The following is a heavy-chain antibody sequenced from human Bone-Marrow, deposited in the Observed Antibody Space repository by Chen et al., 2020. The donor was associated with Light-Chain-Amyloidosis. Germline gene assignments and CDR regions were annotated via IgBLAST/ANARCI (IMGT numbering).Heavy chain of an antibody. CDR3: ARVYYYDNSGYYQRLNV. Sequence: EVQLVESGGGLVKPGGSLRLSCATSGFTFRKYCFSWVRQAPGKGLEWVSSISVSNTYIFYADSVKLRFTISKDYSERSVFLQINSLLVQDTAVYYCARVYYYDNSGYYQRLNVWGQGTLVTVSS. V-gene: IGHV3-21*01. CDR1: GFTFRKYC. J-gene: IGHJ1*01. CDR2: ISVSNTYI. D-gene: IGHD3-22*01.